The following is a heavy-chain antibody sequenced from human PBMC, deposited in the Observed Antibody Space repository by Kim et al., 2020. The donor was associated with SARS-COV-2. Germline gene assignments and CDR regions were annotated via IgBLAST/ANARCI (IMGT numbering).Heavy chain of an antibody. CDR1: GFTFSSYA. CDR2: ISGSGGST. D-gene: IGHD3-9*01. CDR3: SKAQAYDIVTGWPFGQQAYYFDY. Sequence: GGSLRLSCAASGFTFSSYAMSWVRQAPGKGLEWVSAISGSGGSTYYADSVKGRFPISRDNSKNTLYLQMNSLRAEDTAVYYFSKAQAYDIVTGWPFGQQAYYFDYLGQGTLVTVSS. J-gene: IGHJ4*02. V-gene: IGHV3-23*01.